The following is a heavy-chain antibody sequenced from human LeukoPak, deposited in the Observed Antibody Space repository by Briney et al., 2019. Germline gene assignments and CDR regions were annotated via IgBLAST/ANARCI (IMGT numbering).Heavy chain of an antibody. CDR1: GYSISSGYY. CDR3: ARRRGSYSYYYMDV. D-gene: IGHD1-26*01. Sequence: SETLSLTCAVSGYSISSGYYWGWIRQPPGKGLEWIGSIYHSGSTYYNPSLKSRVTISVDTSKNQFSLKLSSVTAADTAVYYCARRRGSYSYYYMDVRGKGTTVTVSS. CDR2: IYHSGST. J-gene: IGHJ6*03. V-gene: IGHV4-38-2*01.